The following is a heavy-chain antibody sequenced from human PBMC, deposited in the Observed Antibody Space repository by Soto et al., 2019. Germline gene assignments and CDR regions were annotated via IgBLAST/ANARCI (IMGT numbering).Heavy chain of an antibody. CDR1: GFTFDDYG. CDR2: INWNGGST. D-gene: IGHD4-17*01. J-gene: IGHJ4*02. V-gene: IGHV3-20*01. Sequence: GGSLRLSCAASGFTFDDYGMSWVRQAPGKGLEWVSGINWNGGSTGYADSVKGRFTISRDNAKNSLYLQMNSLRAEDTALYHCARDDYGDYHGGVDYWGQGTLVTVSS. CDR3: ARDDYGDYHGGVDY.